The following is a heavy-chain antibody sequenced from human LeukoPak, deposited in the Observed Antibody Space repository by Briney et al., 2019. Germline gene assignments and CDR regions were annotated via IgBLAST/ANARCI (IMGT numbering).Heavy chain of an antibody. J-gene: IGHJ4*02. D-gene: IGHD6-13*01. V-gene: IGHV3-33*01. CDR1: GFTFSSFG. CDR2: IWYDASNK. Sequence: GGSLRLSCAASGFTFSSFGMHWVRQAPGKGLEWVAVIWYDASNKYYADSVKGRFTISRDNSKNTLYLQMNSLRDDDTTVYYCVRGVGVSRFNYLDSWGQGTLVIVSS. CDR3: VRGVGVSRFNYLDS.